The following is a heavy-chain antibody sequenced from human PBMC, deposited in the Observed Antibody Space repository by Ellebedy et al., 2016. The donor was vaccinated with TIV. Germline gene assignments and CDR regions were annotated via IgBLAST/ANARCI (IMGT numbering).Heavy chain of an antibody. J-gene: IGHJ4*02. CDR2: IYSGGTT. CDR1: GLSVSSNH. V-gene: IGHV3-66*01. Sequence: GESLKISCAASGLSVSSNHMSWVRQAPGKGLEWVSVIYSGGTTNYADSVKGRFTISRDNSKNTLFLQMNSLRVEETAVYYCARKYIYGFDWGQGTLVTVSS. D-gene: IGHD5-18*01. CDR3: ARKYIYGFD.